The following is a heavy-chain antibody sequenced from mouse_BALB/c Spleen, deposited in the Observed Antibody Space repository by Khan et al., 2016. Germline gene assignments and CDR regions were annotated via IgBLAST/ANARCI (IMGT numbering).Heavy chain of an antibody. J-gene: IGHJ2*01. CDR2: IWAGGST. D-gene: IGHD1-1*01. V-gene: IGHV2-9*02. CDR3: ARDRYYGTSYFDY. CDR1: GFSLTTYG. Sequence: QVQLKESGPGLVAPSQSLSITCTVSGFSLTTYGVHWVRQPPGKGLEWLGVIWAGGSTNYNSALMSRLSISKDNSKSHVFLKMNSLQTDDSATYYCARDRYYGTSYFDYWGQGTTLTVSS.